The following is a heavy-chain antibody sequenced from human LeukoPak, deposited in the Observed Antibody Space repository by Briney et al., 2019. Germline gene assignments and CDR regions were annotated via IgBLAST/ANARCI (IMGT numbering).Heavy chain of an antibody. V-gene: IGHV2-5*01. CDR1: GFSLSTSGVG. CDR2: IYWNDDK. J-gene: IGHJ3*02. Sequence: SGPTLVKPTQTLTLTCTFSGFSLSTSGVGVGWIRQPPGKALEWLALIYWNDDKRYSPSLKSRLTITKDTSKNQVVLTMINMDPVDTATYYCAHRRRAGSWHPDAFDIWGQGTMVTVSS. CDR3: AHRRRAGSWHPDAFDI. D-gene: IGHD6-13*01.